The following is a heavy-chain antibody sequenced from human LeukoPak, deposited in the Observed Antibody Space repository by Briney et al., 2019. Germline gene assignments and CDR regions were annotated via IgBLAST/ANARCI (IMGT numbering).Heavy chain of an antibody. Sequence: GGSLRLSCAASGFTFSSYGMSWVRQAPGKGLEWVSAISGSGGSTYYADSVKGRFTISRDNSKNTLYLQMNSLRAEDTAVYYCAKAERRWWPHSLAGYWGQGTLVTVSS. J-gene: IGHJ4*02. CDR2: ISGSGGST. V-gene: IGHV3-23*01. CDR3: AKAERRWWPHSLAGY. D-gene: IGHD5-24*01. CDR1: GFTFSSYG.